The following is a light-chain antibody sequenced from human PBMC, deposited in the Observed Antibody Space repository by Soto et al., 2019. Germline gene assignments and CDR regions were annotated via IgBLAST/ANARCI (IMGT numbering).Light chain of an antibody. V-gene: IGKV3D-15*01. J-gene: IGKJ4*01. CDR3: QQYDDWLRLT. CDR2: SAS. Sequence: EIVMTQSPATLSLSPGERDTLSCRASQSVNIYLAWYQQKTGQAPRLLIFSASYRATGIPARFSGSGSGTEFNLTISSLQSEDFAVYFCQQYDDWLRLTFGGWTKVEIK. CDR1: QSVNIY.